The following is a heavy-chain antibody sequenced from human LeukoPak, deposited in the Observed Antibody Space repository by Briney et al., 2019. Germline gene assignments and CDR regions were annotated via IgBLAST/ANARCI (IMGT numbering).Heavy chain of an antibody. V-gene: IGHV4-59*01. J-gene: IGHJ5*02. D-gene: IGHD3-22*01. CDR1: SGSISSYY. CDR2: IYYSGST. Sequence: PSETLSLTCTVSSGSISSYYWSWIRQPPGKGLEWIGSIYYSGSTNYNPSLKSRVTMSVDTSKNQFSLRLSSVTAADTAVYYCATTGYYDSSGYYWLDRWGQGTLVTVSS. CDR3: ATTGYYDSSGYYWLDR.